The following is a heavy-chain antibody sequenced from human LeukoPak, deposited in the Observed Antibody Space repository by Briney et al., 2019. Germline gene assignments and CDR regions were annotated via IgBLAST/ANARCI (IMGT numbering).Heavy chain of an antibody. D-gene: IGHD5-18*01. CDR3: ARDPPGGYSYGYFAYFDY. J-gene: IGHJ4*02. Sequence: GGSLRLSCAASGFTYDDYDMSWLRQAPGKGLEWVSGINWNGGSTGYADSVKGRFTISRDNAKNSLYLQMNSLRAEDTALYYCARDPPGGYSYGYFAYFDYWGQGTLVTVSS. CDR2: INWNGGST. V-gene: IGHV3-20*04. CDR1: GFTYDDYD.